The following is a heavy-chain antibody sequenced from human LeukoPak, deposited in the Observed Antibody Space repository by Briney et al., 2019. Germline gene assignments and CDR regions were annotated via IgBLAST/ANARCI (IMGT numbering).Heavy chain of an antibody. Sequence: GRSLRLSCAASGFTFSSYGMHWVRQAPGKGLEWVAVISYDGSNKYYEDSVKGRFTISRDNSKNTLYLQMNSLRAEDTAVYYCAGELLGLSFDYWGQGTLVTVSS. V-gene: IGHV3-30*03. CDR1: GFTFSSYG. D-gene: IGHD3-10*01. J-gene: IGHJ4*02. CDR2: ISYDGSNK. CDR3: AGELLGLSFDY.